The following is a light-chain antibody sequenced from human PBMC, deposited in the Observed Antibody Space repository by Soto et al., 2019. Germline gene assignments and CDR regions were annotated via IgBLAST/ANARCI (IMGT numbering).Light chain of an antibody. CDR1: SSNIGAGYD. CDR3: QSYDSSLSGSDV. CDR2: GNS. V-gene: IGLV1-40*01. J-gene: IGLJ1*01. Sequence: QPVLTQPPSVSGAPGQRVTISCTGSSSNIGAGYDVHWYQQPPGTAPKLLIYGNSNRPSGVPDRFSGSKSGTSASLAITGLQAEDEADYYCQSYDSSLSGSDVFGTGTKLTVL.